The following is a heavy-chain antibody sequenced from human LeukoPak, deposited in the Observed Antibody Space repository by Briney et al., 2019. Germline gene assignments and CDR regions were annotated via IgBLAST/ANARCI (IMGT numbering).Heavy chain of an antibody. CDR3: AKDRVYPTKSIAVAGTISEY. J-gene: IGHJ4*02. D-gene: IGHD6-19*01. Sequence: GGSLRLSCAASGFTFSSYAMSWVRQAPGKGLEWVSAISGSGGSTYYADSVKGRFTISRDNSKNTLYLQMNSLRAEDTAVYYCAKDRVYPTKSIAVAGTISEYWGQGTLVTVSS. CDR1: GFTFSSYA. V-gene: IGHV3-23*01. CDR2: ISGSGGST.